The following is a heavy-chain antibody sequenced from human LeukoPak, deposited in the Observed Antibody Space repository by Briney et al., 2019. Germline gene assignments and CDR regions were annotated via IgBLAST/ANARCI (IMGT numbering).Heavy chain of an antibody. Sequence: ASVKVSCKVSGYTLTELSMHWVRQAPGKGLEWMGGFDPEDGETIYAQKFQGRVTMTEDTSTDTAYMELSSLRSEDTAVYYCATSRRYYDFWSGSRWFDPWGQGTLVTVSS. D-gene: IGHD3-3*01. J-gene: IGHJ5*02. CDR3: ATSRRYYDFWSGSRWFDP. CDR2: FDPEDGET. V-gene: IGHV1-24*01. CDR1: GYTLTELS.